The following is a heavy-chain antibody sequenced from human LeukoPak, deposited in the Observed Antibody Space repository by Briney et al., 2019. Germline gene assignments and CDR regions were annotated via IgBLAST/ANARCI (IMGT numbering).Heavy chain of an antibody. D-gene: IGHD2-2*02. V-gene: IGHV3-23*01. J-gene: IGHJ5*02. CDR3: AKGVEARYCSGTSCSTWFDP. CDR1: EFTFPRYA. Sequence: GGSLRLSCAASEFTFPRYAMSWVRQAPGTGLEWVSSITASGGGTYFADSVKGRFTISRDNSKGTLFLQMSSLRVEDTAVYYCAKGVEARYCSGTSCSTWFDPWGQGTLVTVSS. CDR2: ITASGGGT.